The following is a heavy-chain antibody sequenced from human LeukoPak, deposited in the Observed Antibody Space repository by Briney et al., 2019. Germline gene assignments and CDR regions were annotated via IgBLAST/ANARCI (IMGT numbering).Heavy chain of an antibody. CDR2: IYPGDSDT. Sequence: GESLKISCQGSGYSFTTYWIGWVRQMPGKGLEWMGAIYPGDSDTRYSPSFQGQVTILVDKSISTAYLQWSTLKASDTAMYYCARTMVRGVIASGFDFWGQGTLVTVSS. CDR3: ARTMVRGVIASGFDF. CDR1: GYSFTTYW. V-gene: IGHV5-51*01. D-gene: IGHD3-10*01. J-gene: IGHJ4*02.